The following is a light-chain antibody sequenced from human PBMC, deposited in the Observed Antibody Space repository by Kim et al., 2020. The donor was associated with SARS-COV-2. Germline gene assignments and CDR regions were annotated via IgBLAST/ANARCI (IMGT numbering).Light chain of an antibody. V-gene: IGKV3-15*01. CDR3: QQYKKWPV. CDR2: DAS. Sequence: GRRAPLSCRAGQSDYINLASYQERPGQSPRLLIYDASKRATGVPARFSGSWSGTEFTLTISSLQSEDFAVYYCQQYKKWPVFGQGTKLEI. J-gene: IGKJ2*01. CDR1: QSDYIN.